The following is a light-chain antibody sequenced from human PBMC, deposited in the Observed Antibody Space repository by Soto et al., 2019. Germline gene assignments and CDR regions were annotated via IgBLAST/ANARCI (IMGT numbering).Light chain of an antibody. CDR2: EVS. CDR3: SSYGGRYNYV. Sequence: QSALTQPPSAAGSPGQSVTISCTGTSTDVGGYNYVSWYQQYPGKAPKLMVYEVSKRPSGVPDRFSGSKSGNTASLTVSGLQAEDEADYCCSSYGGRYNYVFGTVTKVTVL. J-gene: IGLJ1*01. V-gene: IGLV2-8*01. CDR1: STDVGGYNY.